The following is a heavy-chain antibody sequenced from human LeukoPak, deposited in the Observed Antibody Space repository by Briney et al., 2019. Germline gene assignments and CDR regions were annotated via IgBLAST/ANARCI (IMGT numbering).Heavy chain of an antibody. Sequence: ASVKVSCKASGYTFTSYDINWVRQATGQGLEWMGWMNPNSGNTGYAQKFQGRVTMTRNTSISTAYMELSSLRSEDTAVYYCAKDLDDSGIDPVFDYWGQGTLVTVSS. CDR1: GYTFTSYD. V-gene: IGHV1-8*01. J-gene: IGHJ4*02. D-gene: IGHD3-10*01. CDR2: MNPNSGNT. CDR3: AKDLDDSGIDPVFDY.